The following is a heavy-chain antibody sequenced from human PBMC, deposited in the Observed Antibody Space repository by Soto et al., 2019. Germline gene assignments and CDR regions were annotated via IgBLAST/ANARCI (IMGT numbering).Heavy chain of an antibody. CDR1: GGTFSSYA. CDR2: IIPIFGTA. D-gene: IGHD3-22*01. Sequence: QVQLVQSGAEVKKPGSSVKVSCKASGGTFSSYAISWVRQAPGQGLEWMGGIIPIFGTANYAQKFQGRVTITADESTSTAYMELSSLRSEDTAVYYCAQSGYYDSSGYYQYYFDSWGQGTLVTVSS. CDR3: AQSGYYDSSGYYQYYFDS. V-gene: IGHV1-69*01. J-gene: IGHJ4*02.